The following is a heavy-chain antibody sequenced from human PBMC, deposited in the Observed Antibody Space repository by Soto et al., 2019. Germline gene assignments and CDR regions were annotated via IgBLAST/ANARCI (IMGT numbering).Heavy chain of an antibody. Sequence: GSLRLSCAASGFTFSSYGMHWVRQAPGKGLEWVAVISYDGSNKYYADSVKGRFTISRDNSKNTLYLQMNSLRAEDTAVYYCAKDSDYYDSSGYSPFDHWGQGTLVTVSS. D-gene: IGHD3-22*01. CDR2: ISYDGSNK. V-gene: IGHV3-30*18. J-gene: IGHJ4*02. CDR1: GFTFSSYG. CDR3: AKDSDYYDSSGYSPFDH.